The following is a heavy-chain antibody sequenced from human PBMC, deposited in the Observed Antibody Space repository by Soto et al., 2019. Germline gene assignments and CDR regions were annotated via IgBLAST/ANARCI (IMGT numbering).Heavy chain of an antibody. V-gene: IGHV1-2*02. CDR2: INPYSGGA. CDR1: GYTFTGYF. Sequence: GASVKVSCKVSGYTFTGYFMHWVRQAPVQGLEWMGWINPYSGGADYAQSFQGRVTMTRDTSISTVYMELSRLRFDDTAVYYCARVIRGAYYNSPLDTWGQGTVVTVSS. J-gene: IGHJ5*02. CDR3: ARVIRGAYYNSPLDT. D-gene: IGHD3-10*01.